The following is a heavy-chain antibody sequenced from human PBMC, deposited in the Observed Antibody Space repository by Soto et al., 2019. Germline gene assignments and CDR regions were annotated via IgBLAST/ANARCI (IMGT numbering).Heavy chain of an antibody. J-gene: IGHJ4*02. CDR3: AREDTYGLYVDY. V-gene: IGHV3-7*01. Sequence: EVQLVESGGGLVQPGGSQRLSCAASGFTFSSHWMTWVRQAPGKGLEWVANIKQDGSERYYVDSVKGRFSISRDNAENSLYLQMTGLRAEDTAVYYCAREDTYGLYVDYWGQGTRVTVSS. CDR1: GFTFSSHW. CDR2: IKQDGSER. D-gene: IGHD5-18*01.